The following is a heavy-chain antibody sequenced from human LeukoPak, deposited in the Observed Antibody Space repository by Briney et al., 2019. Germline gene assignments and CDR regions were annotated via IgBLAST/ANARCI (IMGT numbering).Heavy chain of an antibody. CDR1: GGSISSGDYY. CDR2: IYYSGST. Sequence: SQTLSLTCTVSGGSISSGDYYWSWIRQPPGKGLEWIGYIYYSGSTYYNPSLKSRVTISVDTSKNQFSLKLSSVTAADTAVYYCARGSSGYYPAEYFQHWGQGTLVTVSS. CDR3: ARGSSGYYPAEYFQH. D-gene: IGHD3-22*01. J-gene: IGHJ1*01. V-gene: IGHV4-30-4*01.